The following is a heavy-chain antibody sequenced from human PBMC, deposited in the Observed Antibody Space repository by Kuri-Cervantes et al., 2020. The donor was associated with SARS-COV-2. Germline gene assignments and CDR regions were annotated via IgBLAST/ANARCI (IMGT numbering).Heavy chain of an antibody. D-gene: IGHD1-20*01. CDR2: IYHSGST. CDR3: ARHTITGPFDY. CDR1: GYSISSGYY. Sequence: SETLSLTCAVSGYSISSGYYWGWIRQPPGKGLEWIGSIYHSGSTYYNPSLKSRVTISVDTSKNQFSLKLSSVTAADTAVYYCARHTITGPFDYWGQGILVTVSS. J-gene: IGHJ4*02. V-gene: IGHV4-38-2*01.